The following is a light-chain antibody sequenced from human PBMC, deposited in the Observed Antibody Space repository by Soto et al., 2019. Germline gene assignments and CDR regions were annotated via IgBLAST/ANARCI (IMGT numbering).Light chain of an antibody. Sequence: DIQMTQSPSTLSASVGDRVTITCRASQSISNWLAWYQQKPGKAPKLLVYAASSLQSGVPSRFSGSGSGTDFTLTISSRQPADFATYYCQQSYSTPRTFGQGTKVDI. CDR1: QSISNW. J-gene: IGKJ1*01. V-gene: IGKV1-39*01. CDR2: AAS. CDR3: QQSYSTPRT.